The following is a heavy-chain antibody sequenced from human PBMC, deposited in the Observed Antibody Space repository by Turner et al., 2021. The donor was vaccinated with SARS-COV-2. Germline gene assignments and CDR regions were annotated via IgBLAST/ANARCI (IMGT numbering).Heavy chain of an antibody. Sequence: EVQLVESGGGLVQPGGSLRPSCAASGFNFSSYEVNWVRQDPVKGLEWVSSISSSGDTIYFADSVRGRFTISRDNAKNSLYLQMNSLRAEDTAVYYCARDPREWELLTSPEGYWGQGTRVTVSS. CDR3: ARDPREWELLTSPEGY. J-gene: IGHJ4*02. CDR1: GFNFSSYE. CDR2: ISSSGDTI. D-gene: IGHD1-26*01. V-gene: IGHV3-48*03.